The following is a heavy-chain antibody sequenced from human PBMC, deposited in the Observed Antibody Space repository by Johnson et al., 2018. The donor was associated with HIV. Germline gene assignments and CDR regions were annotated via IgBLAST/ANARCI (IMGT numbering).Heavy chain of an antibody. D-gene: IGHD1-26*01. V-gene: IGHV3-74*01. CDR2: INSDGSST. CDR1: GFTFSSYW. Sequence: VQLVESGGGLVQPGGSLRLSCAASGFTFSSYWMHWVRQAPGKGLVWVSRINSDGSSTSYADSVKGRFTISRDNSKNTLYLQMNSLRAEDTAVYYCARDYSGSYWSHAFDIWGQGTMVTVSS. CDR3: ARDYSGSYWSHAFDI. J-gene: IGHJ3*02.